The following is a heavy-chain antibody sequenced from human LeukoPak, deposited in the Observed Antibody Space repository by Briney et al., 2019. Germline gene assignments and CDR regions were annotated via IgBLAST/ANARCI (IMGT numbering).Heavy chain of an antibody. V-gene: IGHV4-59*08. CDR1: GVSISSYY. CDR2: IYYSGST. J-gene: IGHJ6*02. CDR3: ARTRGYRSRAYGMDV. Sequence: SETLSLTCTVSGVSISSYYWSWIRQPPGKGLEWIGYIYYSGSTNYNPSLKSRVTISVDTSKNQFSLKLSSVTAADTAVYYCARTRGYRSRAYGMDVWGQGTTVTVSS. D-gene: IGHD5-18*01.